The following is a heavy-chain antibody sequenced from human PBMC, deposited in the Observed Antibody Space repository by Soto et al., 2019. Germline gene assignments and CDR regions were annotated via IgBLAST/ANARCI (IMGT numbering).Heavy chain of an antibody. CDR3: ARDPLLYYDFWSGYYGSPPQSSGRDV. CDR1: GFTFSSYE. V-gene: IGHV3-48*03. CDR2: ISSSGSTI. J-gene: IGHJ6*02. Sequence: PGGSLRLSCAASGFTFSSYEMNWVRQAPGKGLEWVSYISSSGSTIYYADSGKGRFTISRDNAKNSLYLQMNSLRAEDTAVYYCARDPLLYYDFWSGYYGSPPQSSGRDVWSQGTTVTVSS. D-gene: IGHD3-3*01.